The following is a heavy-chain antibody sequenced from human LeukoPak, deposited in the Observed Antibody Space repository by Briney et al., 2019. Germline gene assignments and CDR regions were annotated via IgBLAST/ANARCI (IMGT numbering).Heavy chain of an antibody. CDR1: GFTFSSHA. D-gene: IGHD6-19*01. J-gene: IGHJ4*02. Sequence: GGSLRLSCAASGFTFSSHAMSWVRQAPGKGLEWVSTISGAGGSTFYADSVKGRITISRDNAKNTMYLQMNSLRAEDTAVYYRAKDHGSSSGWYRAFFDYWGQGTLVTVSS. CDR2: ISGAGGST. CDR3: AKDHGSSSGWYRAFFDY. V-gene: IGHV3-23*01.